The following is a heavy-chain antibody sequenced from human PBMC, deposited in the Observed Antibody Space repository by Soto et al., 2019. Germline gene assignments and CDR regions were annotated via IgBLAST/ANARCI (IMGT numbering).Heavy chain of an antibody. J-gene: IGHJ4*02. V-gene: IGHV4-59*01. D-gene: IGHD3-16*01. CDR1: GGSISSYY. CDR2: IYYSGST. Sequence: SETLSLTCTVSGGSISSYYWSWIRQPPGKGLEWIGYIYYSGSTNYNPSLKSRVTISVDTSKNQFSLKLSSVTAADTAVYYCARLRDGSTVYFDYWGKGTLVTVSS. CDR3: ARLRDGSTVYFDY.